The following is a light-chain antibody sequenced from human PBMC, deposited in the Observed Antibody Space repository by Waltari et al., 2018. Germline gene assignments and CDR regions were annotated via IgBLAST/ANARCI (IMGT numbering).Light chain of an antibody. J-gene: IGLJ2*01. CDR3: SYYPDTHTPVV. V-gene: IGLV2-14*03. CDR2: DLS. CDR1: SSDGAEDRH. Sequence: QSALTQPASVSGSPGQSVTISCTGPSSDGAEDRHTPWFRQHPGKAPKLILYDLSNRASDISNRFSGYKSGNTASLTISRLQADDEADYFCSYYPDTHTPVVFGGGTKLTV.